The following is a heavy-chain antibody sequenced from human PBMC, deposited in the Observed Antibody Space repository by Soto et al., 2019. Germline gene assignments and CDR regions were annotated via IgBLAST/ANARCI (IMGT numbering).Heavy chain of an antibody. Sequence: GSLRLSCAASGFTFSSYAMHWVRQAPGNGLEYVSAISSNGGSTYYADSVKGRFTISRDISKNTLYLQIGSLRAEDMAVYYCARGAAAAGSYDAFDIWGQGTMVTVSS. CDR3: ARGAAAAGSYDAFDI. CDR1: GFTFSSYA. J-gene: IGHJ3*02. V-gene: IGHV3-64*02. CDR2: ISSNGGST. D-gene: IGHD6-13*01.